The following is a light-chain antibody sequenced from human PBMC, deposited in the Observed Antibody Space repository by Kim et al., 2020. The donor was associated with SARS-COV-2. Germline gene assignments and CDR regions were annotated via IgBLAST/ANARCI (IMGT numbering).Light chain of an antibody. CDR2: GAS. V-gene: IGKV3-15*01. CDR1: QSVSSN. J-gene: IGKJ4*01. CDR3: QQNNNWPLT. Sequence: APGERATLSCRASQSVSSNLAWYQQKPGQAPRLLIYGASTRATGIPTRFSGGGSGTEFTLRISSLQSEDSAVYYCQQNNNWPLTFGGGTKVDIK.